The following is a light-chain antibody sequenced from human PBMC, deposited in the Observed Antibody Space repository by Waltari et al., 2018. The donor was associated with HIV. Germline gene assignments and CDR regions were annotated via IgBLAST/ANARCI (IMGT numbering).Light chain of an antibody. V-gene: IGLV2-14*01. CDR3: TAHTSTSTWV. J-gene: IGLJ3*02. Sequence: QSALTQPASVSGSPGQSITISCTGTSNDVGGSKFVSWYQQHPGKAPNLISYEVSNRPSGGSNRFSGSKSGNTASLTISGLQAEDEADYYCTAHTSTSTWVFGGGTKLTVL. CDR1: SNDVGGSKF. CDR2: EVS.